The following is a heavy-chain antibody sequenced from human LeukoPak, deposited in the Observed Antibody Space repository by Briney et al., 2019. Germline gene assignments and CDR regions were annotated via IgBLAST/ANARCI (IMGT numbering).Heavy chain of an antibody. CDR3: ARGMFGGYCTDY. D-gene: IGHD3-3*01. CDR1: GFTFSSYA. J-gene: IGHJ4*02. V-gene: IGHV3-74*01. Sequence: GGSLRLSCAASGFTFSSYAMSWVRQAPGKGLEWVSRIKSDGITTNYADSVKGRFTISRDNAKNTVYLQMNSLRAEDTAVYYCARGMFGGYCTDYWGQGTWVPVSS. CDR2: IKSDGITT.